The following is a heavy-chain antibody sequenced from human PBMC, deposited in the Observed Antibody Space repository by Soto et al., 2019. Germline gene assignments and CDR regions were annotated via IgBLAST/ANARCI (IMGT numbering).Heavy chain of an antibody. D-gene: IGHD3-3*01. CDR2: IWYDGSNK. CDR1: GFTFSSYG. Sequence: GGSLRLSCAASGFTFSSYGMHWVRQAPGKGLEWVAVIWYDGSNKYYADSVKGRFTISRDNSKNTLYLQMSSLRSEDTAVYYCAREGLGITIFGVANPSRDYYYYGMDVWGQGTTVTVSS. J-gene: IGHJ6*02. CDR3: AREGLGITIFGVANPSRDYYYYGMDV. V-gene: IGHV3-33*01.